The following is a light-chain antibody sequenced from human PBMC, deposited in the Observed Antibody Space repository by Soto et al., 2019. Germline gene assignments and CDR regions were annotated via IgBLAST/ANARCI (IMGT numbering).Light chain of an antibody. CDR2: DVS. Sequence: QSALTQPASVSGSPGQSITISCTGSSSDVGGYNYVSWYQQHPGKAPKLMIYDVSNRPSGVSNRFSGSKSSNKASLTISGLQAEDEADYYCSSYTSSSPYVVFGGGTKLTVL. CDR3: SSYTSSSPYVV. J-gene: IGLJ2*01. V-gene: IGLV2-14*01. CDR1: SSDVGGYNY.